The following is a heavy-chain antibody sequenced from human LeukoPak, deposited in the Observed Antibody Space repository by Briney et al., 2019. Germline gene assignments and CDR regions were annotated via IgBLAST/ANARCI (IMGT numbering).Heavy chain of an antibody. Sequence: ASVKVSCKASGYTFTSYDINWARHATGQGLEWMGWMNPNSGNTAYTQKFQGRVTMTRNTSINTAYMELSSLRSEDTAVYYCARVGYCSGGNCYFYFDYWGQGTLVTVSS. CDR1: GYTFTSYD. CDR3: ARVGYCSGGNCYFYFDY. D-gene: IGHD2-15*01. CDR2: MNPNSGNT. J-gene: IGHJ4*02. V-gene: IGHV1-8*01.